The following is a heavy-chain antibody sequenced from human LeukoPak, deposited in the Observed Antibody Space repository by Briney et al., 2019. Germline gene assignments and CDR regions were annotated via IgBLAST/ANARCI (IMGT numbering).Heavy chain of an antibody. J-gene: IGHJ3*02. V-gene: IGHV1-46*01. CDR1: GYTFTSYY. Sequence: ASVTVSCKASGYTFTSYYMHWVRQAPGQGLEWMGIINPSGGSTSYAQKFQGRVTMTRDMSTSTVYMELSSLRSEDTAVYYCARGVRGNDAFDIWGQGTMVTVSS. CDR3: ARGVRGNDAFDI. D-gene: IGHD3-3*01. CDR2: INPSGGST.